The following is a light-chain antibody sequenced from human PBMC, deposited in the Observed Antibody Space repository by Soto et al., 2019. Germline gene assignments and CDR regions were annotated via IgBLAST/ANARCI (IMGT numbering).Light chain of an antibody. Sequence: DIQMTQSPSSLSASVGDRVTVTCRASQSINSYLNWYQQKPGKAPTLLIYSASSLQDGVPSRFSGSGSGTEFTLSISSLQPEDFATFPCKQLYPPPYPLGQGPRLEIK. V-gene: IGKV1-39*01. J-gene: IGKJ2*01. CDR2: SAS. CDR1: QSINSY. CDR3: KQLYPPPYP.